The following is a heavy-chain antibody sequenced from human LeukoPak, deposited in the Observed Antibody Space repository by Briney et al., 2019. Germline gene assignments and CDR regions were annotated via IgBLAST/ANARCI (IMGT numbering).Heavy chain of an antibody. CDR2: IYSGGGT. Sequence: PGGSLRLSCAASGFTVNSNYMSWVRQAPGKGLEWVSVIYSGGGTFYADSVKGRFTISRDNSKNTLYLQMNSLRAEDTAVYYCANHLACGSTSCPPFDDWGQGTLVTVSS. D-gene: IGHD2-2*01. CDR3: ANHLACGSTSCPPFDD. V-gene: IGHV3-53*01. J-gene: IGHJ4*02. CDR1: GFTVNSNY.